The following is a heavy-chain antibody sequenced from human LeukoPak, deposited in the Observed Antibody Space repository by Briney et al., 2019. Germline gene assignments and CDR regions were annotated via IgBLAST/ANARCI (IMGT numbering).Heavy chain of an antibody. CDR2: IYDSGTT. Sequence: PGGSLRLSCAASGFTFSSYSMNWVRQAPGKGLEWIGNIYDSGTTHYNPSLKSRVTISGDTSKNQFSLKLNSVTAADTAIYYCATHRRSGSGGSENAFEIWGQGTMVTVSS. J-gene: IGHJ3*02. V-gene: IGHV4-59*08. CDR1: GFTFSSYSMN. CDR3: ATHRRSGSGGSENAFEI. D-gene: IGHD5-12*01.